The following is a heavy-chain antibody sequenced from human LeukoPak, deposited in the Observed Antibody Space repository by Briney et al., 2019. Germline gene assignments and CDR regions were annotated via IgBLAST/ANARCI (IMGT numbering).Heavy chain of an antibody. J-gene: IGHJ4*02. D-gene: IGHD5-18*01. CDR3: AKDHSGGYSYGYDY. CDR2: ISGSGGST. Sequence: GGSLRLSCAASGFTFSSYEMNWVRQAPGKGLEWVSAISGSGGSTYYADSVKGRFTISRDNSKNTLYLQMNSLRAEDTAVYYCAKDHSGGYSYGYDYWGQGTLVTVSS. CDR1: GFTFSSYE. V-gene: IGHV3-23*01.